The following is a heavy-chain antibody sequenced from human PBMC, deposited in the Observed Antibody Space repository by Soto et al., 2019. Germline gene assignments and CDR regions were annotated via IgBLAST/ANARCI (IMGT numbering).Heavy chain of an antibody. V-gene: IGHV4-59*08. CDR2: IYYSGST. J-gene: IGHJ4*02. Sequence: SETLSLTCTVSGGSISSYYWSWIRQPPGKGLEWIGYIYYSGSTNYNPSLKSRVTISVDTSKNQFSLKLSLKLSSVTAADTAVYYCATRWGYYFDYWGQGTLVTVSS. D-gene: IGHD3-16*01. CDR1: GGSISSYY. CDR3: ATRWGYYFDY.